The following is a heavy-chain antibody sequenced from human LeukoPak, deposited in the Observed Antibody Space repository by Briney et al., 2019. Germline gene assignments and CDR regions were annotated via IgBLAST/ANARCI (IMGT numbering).Heavy chain of an antibody. Sequence: GGSQRLSCAASGFTFSSYSMNWVRQAPGKGLEWVSSISSSSSYIYYADSVKGRFTISRDNAKNSLYLQMNSLRAEDTAVYYCARFGDEVYSGSYYLDPWGQGTLVTVSS. CDR2: ISSSSSYI. J-gene: IGHJ5*02. V-gene: IGHV3-21*01. CDR3: ARFGDEVYSGSYYLDP. D-gene: IGHD1-26*01. CDR1: GFTFSSYS.